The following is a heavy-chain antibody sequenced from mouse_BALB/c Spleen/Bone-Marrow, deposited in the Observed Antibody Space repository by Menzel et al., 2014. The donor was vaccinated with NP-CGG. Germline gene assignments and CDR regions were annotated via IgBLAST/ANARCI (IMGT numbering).Heavy chain of an antibody. D-gene: IGHD2-1*01. CDR3: ARYGNYGDYFDY. Sequence: QVQLQQSGAELAKPGASVKMSCKASGYTFTSYWMHWVKQRPGQGLEWIGYINPSTGYTEYNQKFKDKATLTADKSSSTAYMQLSSLTSEDSAVCYCARYGNYGDYFDYRGQGTTLTVSS. J-gene: IGHJ2*01. CDR1: GYTFTSYW. CDR2: INPSTGYT. V-gene: IGHV1-7*01.